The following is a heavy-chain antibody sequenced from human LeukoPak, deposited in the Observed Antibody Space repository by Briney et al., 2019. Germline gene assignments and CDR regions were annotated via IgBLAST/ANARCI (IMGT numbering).Heavy chain of an antibody. CDR2: IYYSGST. CDR1: GGSISSYY. Sequence: SETLSLTCTVFGGSISSYYWSWIRQPPGKGLEWIGYIYYSGSTNYNPSLKSRVTISVDTSKNQFSLKLSSVTAADTAVYYCARGVVATLFDYWGQGTLVTVSS. V-gene: IGHV4-59*01. CDR3: ARGVVATLFDY. J-gene: IGHJ4*02. D-gene: IGHD5-12*01.